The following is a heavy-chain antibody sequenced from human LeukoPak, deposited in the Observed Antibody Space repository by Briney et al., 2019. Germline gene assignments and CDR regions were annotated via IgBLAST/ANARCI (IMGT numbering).Heavy chain of an antibody. D-gene: IGHD1-26*01. CDR3: ASDPPLVGAAYAFDI. CDR1: GGTFSSYA. Sequence: GASVKVSCKASGGTFSSYAISWVRQAPGQGLEWMGGIIPIFGTANYAQKFQGRVTITADKSTSTAYMELSSLRSEDTAVYYCASDPPLVGAAYAFDIWGQGTMVTISS. CDR2: IIPIFGTA. V-gene: IGHV1-69*06. J-gene: IGHJ3*02.